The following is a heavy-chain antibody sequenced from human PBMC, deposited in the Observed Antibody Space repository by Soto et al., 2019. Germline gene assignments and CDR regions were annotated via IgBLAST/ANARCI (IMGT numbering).Heavy chain of an antibody. CDR2: IYHSGST. V-gene: IGHV4-30-2*01. CDR1: GGSISSGGYS. J-gene: IGHJ6*02. CDR3: ARGCSGGSCYPTGGMDV. Sequence: QLQLQESGSGLVKPSQTLSLTCAVSGGSISSGGYSWSWIRQPPGKGLEWIGYIYHSGSTYYNPSLKSRVTISVDRSKNQFSLKLSSMTAADTAVYYCARGCSGGSCYPTGGMDVWGQGTTVTVSS. D-gene: IGHD2-15*01.